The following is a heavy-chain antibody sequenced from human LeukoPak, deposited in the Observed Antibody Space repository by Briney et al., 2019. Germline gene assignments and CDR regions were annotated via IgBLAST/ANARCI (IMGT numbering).Heavy chain of an antibody. CDR1: GFTFSSYA. J-gene: IGHJ4*02. D-gene: IGHD3-10*01. Sequence: GSLRLSCAASGFTFSSYAMSWVRQAPGKGLEWVSAISGSGGSTYYADSVKGRFTISRDNSKNTLYLHLHSLTAEDTATYYCAKDGLWLGESQYYFDYWGQGTLVTISS. V-gene: IGHV3-23*01. CDR2: ISGSGGST. CDR3: AKDGLWLGESQYYFDY.